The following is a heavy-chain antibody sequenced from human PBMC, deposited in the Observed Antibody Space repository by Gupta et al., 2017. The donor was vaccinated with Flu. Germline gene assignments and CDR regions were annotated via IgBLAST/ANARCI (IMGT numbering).Heavy chain of an antibody. CDR2: ILPIFCTA. J-gene: IGHJ4*02. Sequence: QVQLVQSGAEVTKPGSSVKVYCKASGGTFSSYTISWVRPAPGQGLEWVVGILPIFCTATYAQKFQGRFTITADESTSTAYMELRSLSSEDTAVSYCASPFNSGSYYPFDYCGQGTQVTVSS. D-gene: IGHD1-26*01. CDR1: GGTFSSYT. CDR3: ASPFNSGSYYPFDY. V-gene: IGHV1-69*01.